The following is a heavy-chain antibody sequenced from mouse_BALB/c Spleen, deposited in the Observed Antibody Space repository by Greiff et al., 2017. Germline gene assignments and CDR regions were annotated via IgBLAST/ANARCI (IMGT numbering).Heavy chain of an antibody. Sequence: EVQVVESGGGLVQPGGSRKLSCAASGFTFSDYGMAWVRQAPGKGPEWVAFISNLAYSIYYADTVTGRFTISRENAKNTLYLEMSSLRSEDTAMYYCARVEKGFAYWGQGTLVTVSA. V-gene: IGHV5-15*02. J-gene: IGHJ3*01. CDR1: GFTFSDYG. CDR3: ARVEKGFAY. CDR2: ISNLAYSI.